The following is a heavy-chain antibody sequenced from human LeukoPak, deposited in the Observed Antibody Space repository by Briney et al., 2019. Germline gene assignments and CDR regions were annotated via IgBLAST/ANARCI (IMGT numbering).Heavy chain of an antibody. CDR2: IYTSGST. D-gene: IGHD1-14*01. CDR3: ASSSKPGGDAFDI. V-gene: IGHV4-4*07. J-gene: IGHJ3*02. CDR1: GGSISSYY. Sequence: PSETLSLTCTVSGGSISSYYWSWIRQPPGKGLEWIVRIYTSGSTNDNPSLESRVTMSGDSSKTQLSLKLSSVTAADTDVYYCASSSKPGGDAFDIWGQGTMVTVSS.